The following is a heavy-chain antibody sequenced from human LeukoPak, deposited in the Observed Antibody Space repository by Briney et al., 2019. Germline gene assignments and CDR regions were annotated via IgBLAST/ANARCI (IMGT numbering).Heavy chain of an antibody. CDR2: ISYDGSNK. CDR3: ARDSSYGSGSYLYYYYYYGMDA. CDR1: GFTFSSYA. V-gene: IGHV3-30-3*01. Sequence: GGSLRLSCAASGFTFSSYAMHWVRQAPGKGLEWVAVISYDGSNKYYADSVKGRFTISRDNSKNTLYLQMNSLRAEDTAVYYCARDSSYGSGSYLYYYYYYGMDAWGQGTTVTVSS. D-gene: IGHD3-10*01. J-gene: IGHJ6*02.